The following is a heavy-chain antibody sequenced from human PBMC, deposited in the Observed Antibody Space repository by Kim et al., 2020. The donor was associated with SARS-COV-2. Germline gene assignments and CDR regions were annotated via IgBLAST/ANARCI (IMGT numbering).Heavy chain of an antibody. V-gene: IGHV4-34*01. CDR2: INHSGST. CDR3: ARCRRGFWSGYYVVSNWFDP. Sequence: SETLSLTCAVYGGSFSGYYWSWIRQPPGKGLEWIGEINHSGSTNYNPSLKSRVTISVDTSKNQFSLKLSSVTAADTAVYYCARCRRGFWSGYYVVSNWFDPWGQGTLVTVSS. CDR1: GGSFSGYY. D-gene: IGHD3-3*01. J-gene: IGHJ5*02.